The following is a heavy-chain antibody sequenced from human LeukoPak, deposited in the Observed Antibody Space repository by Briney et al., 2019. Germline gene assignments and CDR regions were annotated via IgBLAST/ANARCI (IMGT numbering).Heavy chain of an antibody. CDR2: IYPGDSDT. D-gene: IGHD2-2*01. CDR1: GYSFTSYW. Sequence: GESLKISCKGPGYSFTSYWIGWVRQMPGKGLEWMGIIYPGDSDTRYSPSFQGQVTISADKSISTAYLQWSSLKASDTAMYYCARRLKVPAAPLDYWGQGTLVTVSS. CDR3: ARRLKVPAAPLDY. J-gene: IGHJ4*02. V-gene: IGHV5-51*01.